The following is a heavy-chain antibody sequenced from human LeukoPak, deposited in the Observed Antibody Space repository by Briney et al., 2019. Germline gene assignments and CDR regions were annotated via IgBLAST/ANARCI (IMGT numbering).Heavy chain of an antibody. Sequence: PGRSLRLSCAASGFTFSSYGMPWVRQAPGKGLEWVAVIWYDGSNKYYADSVKGRFTISRDNSKNTLYLQMNSLRAEDTAVYYCARDPYYDFWSGYLYYYYGMDVWGQGTTVTVSS. CDR3: ARDPYYDFWSGYLYYYYGMDV. CDR2: IWYDGSNK. V-gene: IGHV3-33*01. J-gene: IGHJ6*02. D-gene: IGHD3-3*01. CDR1: GFTFSSYG.